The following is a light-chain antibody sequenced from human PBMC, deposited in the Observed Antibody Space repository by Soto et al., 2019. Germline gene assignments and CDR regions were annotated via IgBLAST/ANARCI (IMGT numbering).Light chain of an antibody. CDR2: AAS. Sequence: DIQLTQSPSFLSASVGDRVTITCRASQGIGSYLAWYQQKPGKAPKVLIYAASTLQSGVPSRFSGSGSGTEFTLTISSLQPEDFATYYCQKLTSYPLTFGGGTKVEIK. CDR3: QKLTSYPLT. J-gene: IGKJ4*01. V-gene: IGKV1-9*01. CDR1: QGIGSY.